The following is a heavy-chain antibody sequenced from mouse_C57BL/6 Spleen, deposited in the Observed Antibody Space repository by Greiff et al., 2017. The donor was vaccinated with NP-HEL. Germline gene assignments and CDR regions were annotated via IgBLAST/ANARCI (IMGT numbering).Heavy chain of an antibody. CDR3: ARYDYYGSSYVDY. J-gene: IGHJ2*01. D-gene: IGHD1-1*01. CDR1: GYTFTSYG. CDR2: IHPNSGST. V-gene: IGHV1-64*01. Sequence: QVQLQQPGAELVKPGASVKLSCKASGYTFTSYGMHGVKQRPGQGLEWIGMIHPNSGSTNYNEKFKSKATLTVDKSSSTAYMQLSSLTSEDSAVYYCARYDYYGSSYVDYWGQGTTLTVSS.